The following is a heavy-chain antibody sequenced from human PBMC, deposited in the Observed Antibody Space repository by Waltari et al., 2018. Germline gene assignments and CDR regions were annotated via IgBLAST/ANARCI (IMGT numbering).Heavy chain of an antibody. V-gene: IGHV3-48*03. Sequence: EVQLVESGGGLVQPGGSLRLSCAASGFTFSSYEMTWVRQAPGKGLEWVSYISSSGSTIYYADSVKGRFTISRDNAKNSLYLQMNSLRAEDTAVYYCARSPVIAVAGGYWGQGTLVTVSS. CDR1: GFTFSSYE. CDR2: ISSSGSTI. CDR3: ARSPVIAVAGGY. D-gene: IGHD6-19*01. J-gene: IGHJ4*02.